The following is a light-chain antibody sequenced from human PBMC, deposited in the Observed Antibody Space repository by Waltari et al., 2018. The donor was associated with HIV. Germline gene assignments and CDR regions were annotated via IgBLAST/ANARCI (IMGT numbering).Light chain of an antibody. J-gene: IGLJ2*01. CDR1: RSDIGAYAY. CDR2: VVN. V-gene: IGLV2-11*01. Sequence: SALTQPRSVSGSPGQSLNLSCTVTRSDIGAYAYVSWFQKFPGRAPKSIIFVVNKRPSGVTDRFACFKSGDTASLTISGLQADDESDYFCSSYGGVASYLIFGGGTTLTVL. CDR3: SSYGGVASYLI.